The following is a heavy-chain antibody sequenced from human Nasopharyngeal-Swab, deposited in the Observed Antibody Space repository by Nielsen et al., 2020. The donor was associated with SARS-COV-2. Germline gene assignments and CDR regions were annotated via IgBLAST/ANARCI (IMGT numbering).Heavy chain of an antibody. V-gene: IGHV1-69*13. J-gene: IGHJ6*02. Sequence: SVKVSCKASGGTFSSYAISWVRQAPGQGLEWMGGIIPIFGTANYAQKFKGRVTITADESTSTAYMELSSLRSEDTAVYYCAREGNYGSGRPSYYYYGMDVWGQGTTVTVSS. CDR2: IIPIFGTA. CDR1: GGTFSSYA. CDR3: AREGNYGSGRPSYYYYGMDV. D-gene: IGHD3-10*01.